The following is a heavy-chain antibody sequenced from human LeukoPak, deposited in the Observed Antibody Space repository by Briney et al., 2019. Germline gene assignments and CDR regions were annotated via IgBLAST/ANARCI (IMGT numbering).Heavy chain of an antibody. D-gene: IGHD3-16*01. CDR1: GGTFSSYA. J-gene: IGHJ4*02. V-gene: IGHV1-18*01. CDR3: ARWGFQTTSDGFDY. CDR2: ISAYNGNT. Sequence: ASVKVSCKASGGTFSSYAISWVRQAPGQGLEWMGWISAYNGNTNYAQKLQGRVTMTTDTSTSTAYMELRSLRSDDTAVYYCARWGFQTTSDGFDYWGQGTLVTVSS.